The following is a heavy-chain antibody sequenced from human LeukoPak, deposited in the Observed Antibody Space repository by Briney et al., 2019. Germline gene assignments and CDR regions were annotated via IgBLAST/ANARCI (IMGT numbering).Heavy chain of an antibody. J-gene: IGHJ3*02. CDR2: ISYDGSNK. V-gene: IGHV3-30*03. Sequence: GRSLRLSCAASGFTFSSYGMHWVRQAPGKGLEWVAVISYDGSNKYYADSVKGRFTISRDNSKNTLYLQMNSLRAEDTAVYYCARSLSRADAFDIWGQGTMVTVSS. CDR3: ARSLSRADAFDI. CDR1: GFTFSSYG.